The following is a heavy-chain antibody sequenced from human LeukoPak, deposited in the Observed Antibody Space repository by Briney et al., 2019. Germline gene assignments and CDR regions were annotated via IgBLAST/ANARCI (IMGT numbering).Heavy chain of an antibody. CDR3: ARVTTMVRGVIIGAFDI. D-gene: IGHD3-10*01. V-gene: IGHV1-69*05. Sequence: ASVKVSCKASGGTFSSYAISWVRQAPGQGLEWMGGIIPIFGTANYAQKFQGRVTITTDESTSTAYMELSSLRSEDTAVYYCARVTTMVRGVIIGAFDIWGQGTMVTVSS. J-gene: IGHJ3*02. CDR1: GGTFSSYA. CDR2: IIPIFGTA.